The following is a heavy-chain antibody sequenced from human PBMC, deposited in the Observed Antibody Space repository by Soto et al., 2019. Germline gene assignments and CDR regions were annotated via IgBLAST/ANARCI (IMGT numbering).Heavy chain of an antibody. Sequence: EVQLVESGGGLVQPGGSLRLSCAASGFTVSTKYMSWVRQAPVKGLEWVSVIYSGGSTFYADSVRGRFTISRDNSKNTVTLQMNSLRAEDTAVYYCARDPWAADYLGQGPLVTVSS. V-gene: IGHV3-66*01. J-gene: IGHJ4*02. D-gene: IGHD3-16*01. CDR1: GFTVSTKY. CDR2: IYSGGST. CDR3: ARDPWAADY.